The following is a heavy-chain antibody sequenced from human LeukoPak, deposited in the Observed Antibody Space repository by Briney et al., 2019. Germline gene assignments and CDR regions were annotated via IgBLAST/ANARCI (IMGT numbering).Heavy chain of an antibody. CDR2: IRSKAYGGTT. V-gene: IGHV3-49*03. CDR1: GFTFGDYA. CDR3: TQNSSSWHY. J-gene: IGHJ4*02. Sequence: GRSLRLSCTASGFTFGDYAMSWFRQAPGKGLEWVGFIRSKAYGGTTEYAASVKGRFTLSRDDSKNIAYLQMNSLKTEGTAVYYCTQNSSSWHYWGQGTLVTVSS. D-gene: IGHD6-13*01.